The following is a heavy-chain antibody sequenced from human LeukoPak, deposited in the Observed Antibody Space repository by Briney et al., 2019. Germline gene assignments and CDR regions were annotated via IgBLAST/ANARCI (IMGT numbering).Heavy chain of an antibody. J-gene: IGHJ4*02. CDR2: IKQDGSEK. CDR3: ARITGIPAAGDY. D-gene: IGHD6-13*01. Sequence: PGGSLRLSCAASGFIFRNYWMSWVRQAPGKGLEWVANIKQDGSEKYYVDSVKGRFTISGDNAKNSLYLQMNSLRAEDTAVYYCARITGIPAAGDYWGQGTLVTVSS. CDR1: GFIFRNYW. V-gene: IGHV3-7*04.